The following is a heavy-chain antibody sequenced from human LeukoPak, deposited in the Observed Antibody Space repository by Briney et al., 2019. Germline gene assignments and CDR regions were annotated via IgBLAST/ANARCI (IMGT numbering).Heavy chain of an antibody. Sequence: GGSLRLSCAASGFTFSSYSMNWVRQAPGKGLEWVSSISSSSSYMYYADSVKGRFTISRDNAKNSLYLQMNSLRAEDTAVYYCASEGAPYGMDVWGKGTTVTVSS. V-gene: IGHV3-21*01. CDR2: ISSSSSYM. CDR1: GFTFSSYS. J-gene: IGHJ6*04. CDR3: ASEGAPYGMDV. D-gene: IGHD3-16*01.